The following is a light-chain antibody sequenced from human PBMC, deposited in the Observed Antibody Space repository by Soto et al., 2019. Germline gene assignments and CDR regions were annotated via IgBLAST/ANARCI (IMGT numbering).Light chain of an antibody. CDR3: QQYGSSPIT. CDR2: GVS. Sequence: EIVLTQSPGTLSLSPGERATLSCRASQSVSSTFLAWYQQKPGQAPRLLIFGVSNRATGIPDRFSGSGSGTDFTLTISRLEPEDFAVYYCQQYGSSPITFGQGTRREIK. CDR1: QSVSSTF. J-gene: IGKJ5*01. V-gene: IGKV3-20*01.